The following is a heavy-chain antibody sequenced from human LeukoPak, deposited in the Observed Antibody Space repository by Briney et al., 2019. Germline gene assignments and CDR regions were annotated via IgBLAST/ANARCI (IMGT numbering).Heavy chain of an antibody. Sequence: SETLSFTCTVSGGSISSYYWSWIRQPPGKGLEWIGYIYYSGSTNYNPSLKSRVTISVDTSKNQFSLKLSSVTAADTAVYYCASLLDDAFDIWGQGTMVTVSS. J-gene: IGHJ3*02. CDR1: GGSISSYY. CDR3: ASLLDDAFDI. D-gene: IGHD2/OR15-2a*01. CDR2: IYYSGST. V-gene: IGHV4-59*01.